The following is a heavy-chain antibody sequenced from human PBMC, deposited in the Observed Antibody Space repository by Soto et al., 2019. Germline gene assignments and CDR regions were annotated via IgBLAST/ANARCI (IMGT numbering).Heavy chain of an antibody. CDR2: INHSGST. CDR1: GGSFSGYY. Sequence: PSETLSLTCAVYGGSFSGYYWSWIRQPPGKGLEWIGEINHSGSTNYNPSLKSRVTISVDTSKNQFSLKLSSVTAADTAVYYSTRHFNFIFAAFADLRWTFDPSGQGTLVTVS. CDR3: TRHFNFIFAAFADLRWTFDP. J-gene: IGHJ5*02. D-gene: IGHD3-3*02. V-gene: IGHV4-34*01.